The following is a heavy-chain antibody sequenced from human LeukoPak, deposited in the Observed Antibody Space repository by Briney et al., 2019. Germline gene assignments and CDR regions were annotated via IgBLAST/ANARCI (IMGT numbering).Heavy chain of an antibody. J-gene: IGHJ4*02. V-gene: IGHV1-69*13. D-gene: IGHD3-10*01. CDR1: GGTFSSYA. Sequence: GASVKVSCKASGGTFSSYAISWVRQAPGQGLEWMGGIIPIFGTANYAQKFQGRVTITADESTSTAYMELSSLRSEDTAVYYCARYYYGSGSYYPLDYWGQGTLVTVSS. CDR2: IIPIFGTA. CDR3: ARYYYGSGSYYPLDY.